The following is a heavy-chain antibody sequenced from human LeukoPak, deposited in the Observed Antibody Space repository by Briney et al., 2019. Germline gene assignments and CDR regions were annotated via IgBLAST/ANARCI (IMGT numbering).Heavy chain of an antibody. D-gene: IGHD3-9*01. V-gene: IGHV4-34*01. Sequence: SETLSLTCAIYGGSFSGYYWSWIRQPPGKGLEWIGEINHSGSTNYNPSLKSRVTISVDTSKNQFSLKLSSVTAADTAFYYCARRGSIFEDSEWRTAFDIWGQGTMVIVSS. CDR3: ARRGSIFEDSEWRTAFDI. CDR1: GGSFSGYY. CDR2: INHSGST. J-gene: IGHJ3*02.